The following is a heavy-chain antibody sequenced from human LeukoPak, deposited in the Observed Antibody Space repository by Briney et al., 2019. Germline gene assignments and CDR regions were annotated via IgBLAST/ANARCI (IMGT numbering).Heavy chain of an antibody. D-gene: IGHD1-26*01. CDR1: GGSISSSSYY. Sequence: PSETLSLTCTVSGGSISSSSYYWGWIRQPPGKGLEWIGSIYYSGSTNYSPSLKSRVTISVDTSKNQFSLKVTSVTAADTAVYYCASGGYSGSYYTPPDYWGQGTLVTVSS. V-gene: IGHV4-39*07. CDR3: ASGGYSGSYYTPPDY. CDR2: IYYSGST. J-gene: IGHJ4*02.